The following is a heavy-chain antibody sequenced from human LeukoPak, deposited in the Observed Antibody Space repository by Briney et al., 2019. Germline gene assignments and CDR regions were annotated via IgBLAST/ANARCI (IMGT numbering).Heavy chain of an antibody. CDR2: IYSRVT. Sequence: SETLSLTCSVSGGSISSYYLSWIRQPAGKGLEWIGRIYSRVTTYNPSLKSRVTMSADTSRNHVSLTLNSVTAADTAVYYCARDSGTTGEVKFDPWGQGILVTVSS. CDR1: GGSISSYY. D-gene: IGHD3-10*01. J-gene: IGHJ5*02. V-gene: IGHV4-4*07. CDR3: ARDSGTTGEVKFDP.